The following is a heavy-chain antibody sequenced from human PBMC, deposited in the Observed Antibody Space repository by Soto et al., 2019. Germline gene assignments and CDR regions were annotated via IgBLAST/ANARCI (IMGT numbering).Heavy chain of an antibody. CDR1: GFPFTSYT. D-gene: IGHD3-10*01. CDR2: ISRFSTDI. CDR3: ARVGAWFGEFDYFDY. Sequence: WGSLRLSCSASGFPFTSYTLNWGRQAPGKGLEWVSSISRFSTDIYYADSVRGRFTISRDNARNSVFLQMDSLRAEDTAVYYCARVGAWFGEFDYFDYWGQGTPVTVSS. V-gene: IGHV3-21*01. J-gene: IGHJ4*02.